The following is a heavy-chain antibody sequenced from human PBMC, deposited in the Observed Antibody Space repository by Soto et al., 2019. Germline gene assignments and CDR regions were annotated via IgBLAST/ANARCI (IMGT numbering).Heavy chain of an antibody. CDR3: AIIRVDYYDSSSYRKTPRAFDF. V-gene: IGHV1-46*01. J-gene: IGHJ4*02. Sequence: ASVKVSCKASGYTFTSYYMHWVRQAPGQGLEWMGIINPSGGSTSYAQKFQGRVTMTRDTSTSTVYMELSSLRSEDTAVYYCAIIRVDYYDSSSYRKTPRAFDFPCQGTLV. CDR1: GYTFTSYY. D-gene: IGHD3-22*01. CDR2: INPSGGST.